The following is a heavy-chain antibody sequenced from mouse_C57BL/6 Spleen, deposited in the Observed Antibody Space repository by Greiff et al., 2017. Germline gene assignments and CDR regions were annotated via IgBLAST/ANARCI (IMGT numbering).Heavy chain of an antibody. CDR1: GFTFSSYA. V-gene: IGHV5-4*01. Sequence: DVHLVESGGGLVKPGGSLKLSCAASGFTFSSYAMSWVRQTPEKRLEWVATISDGGSYTYYPDNVKGRFTISRDNAKNNLYLQMSHLKSEDTAMYYCAIDYSNWYFGVWGTGTTVTVSS. CDR2: ISDGGSYT. D-gene: IGHD2-1*01. CDR3: AIDYSNWYFGV. J-gene: IGHJ1*03.